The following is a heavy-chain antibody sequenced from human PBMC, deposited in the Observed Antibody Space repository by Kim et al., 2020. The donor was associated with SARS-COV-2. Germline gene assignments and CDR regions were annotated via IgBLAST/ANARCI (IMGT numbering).Heavy chain of an antibody. D-gene: IGHD2-21*01. J-gene: IGHJ6*02. V-gene: IGHV3-66*01. CDR2: IYSGGIT. CDR3: ARDSLFPGAYYYYGMDV. CDR1: GFTVSSNY. Sequence: GGSLRLSCAASGFTVSSNYMSWVRHAPGKGLEWVSVIYSGGITYYADSVKGRFTISRDNSKNTLYLQMNSLRAEDTAVYYCARDSLFPGAYYYYGMDVWGQGTTVTVSS.